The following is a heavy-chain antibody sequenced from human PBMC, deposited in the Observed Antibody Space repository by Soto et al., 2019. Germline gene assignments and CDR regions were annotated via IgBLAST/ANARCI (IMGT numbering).Heavy chain of an antibody. Sequence: PSETLSLTCTVSGGSISSYYWSWIRQPPGKGLEWIGYIYYSGSTNYNPSLKSRVTISVDTSKNQFSLKLSSVTAADTAVYYCARAWFVVVPAATLYYFDYWGQGTLVTVSS. CDR2: IYYSGST. CDR3: ARAWFVVVPAATLYYFDY. V-gene: IGHV4-59*12. D-gene: IGHD2-2*01. J-gene: IGHJ4*02. CDR1: GGSISSYY.